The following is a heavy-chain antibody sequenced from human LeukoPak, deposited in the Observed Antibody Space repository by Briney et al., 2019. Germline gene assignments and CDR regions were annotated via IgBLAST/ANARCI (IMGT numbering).Heavy chain of an antibody. J-gene: IGHJ3*02. CDR2: ISGSGGST. CDR1: GFTFSSYA. Sequence: GGSLRLSCAASGFTFSSYAMSWVRQAPGKGLEWVSAISGSGGSTYYADSVKGRFTISRDNSKNTLYLQMNSLRAEDTAVYYCASYYYGSGSYFDDAFDIWGQGTMVTVSS. CDR3: ASYYYGSGSYFDDAFDI. V-gene: IGHV3-23*01. D-gene: IGHD3-10*01.